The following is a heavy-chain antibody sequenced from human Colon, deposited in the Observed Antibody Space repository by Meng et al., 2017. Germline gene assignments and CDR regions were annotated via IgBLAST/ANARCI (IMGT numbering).Heavy chain of an antibody. Sequence: GGSLRLSCAASGFIFSDYYMSWIRQAPGKGLEWVSYISSGGSSIFYSDSVKGRFTISRDNAKNSLYLQMNSLGAEDTAVYYCSSAASTSRYGSGFDAFKIWGQGTRVTVSS. J-gene: IGHJ3*02. CDR2: ISSGGSSI. D-gene: IGHD6-19*01. V-gene: IGHV3-11*04. CDR3: SSAASTSRYGSGFDAFKI. CDR1: GFIFSDYY.